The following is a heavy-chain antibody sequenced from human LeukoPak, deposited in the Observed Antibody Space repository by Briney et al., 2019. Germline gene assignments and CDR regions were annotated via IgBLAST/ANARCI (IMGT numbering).Heavy chain of an antibody. V-gene: IGHV3-64*01. D-gene: IGHD1-1*01. Sequence: GGSLRLSCAASGFTFSSYAMHWVRQAPGKGLEYVSAISSNGGSTYYANSVKGRFTISRDNSKNTLYLQMGSLTAEDMAVYYCARGAAFTTYFDYWGQGTLVTVSS. CDR3: ARGAAFTTYFDY. CDR1: GFTFSSYA. J-gene: IGHJ4*02. CDR2: ISSNGGST.